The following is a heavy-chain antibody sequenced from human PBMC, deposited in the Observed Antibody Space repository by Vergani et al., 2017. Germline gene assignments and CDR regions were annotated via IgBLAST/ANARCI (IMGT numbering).Heavy chain of an antibody. V-gene: IGHV1-58*02. CDR2: IVVGSGNT. Sequence: QMQLVQSGPEVKKPGTSVKVSCKASGFTFTSSAMQWVRQARGQRLEWIGWIVVGSGNTNYAQKFQERVTITRDMSTSTAYMELGSLRSEDTAVCYWAADPDYYDSSVPERWFDPWGQGTLVTVSS. J-gene: IGHJ5*02. CDR1: GFTFTSSA. D-gene: IGHD3-22*01. CDR3: AADPDYYDSSVPERWFDP.